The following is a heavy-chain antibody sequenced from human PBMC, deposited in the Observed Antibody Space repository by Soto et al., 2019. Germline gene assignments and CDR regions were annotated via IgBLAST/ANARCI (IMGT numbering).Heavy chain of an antibody. D-gene: IGHD2-21*02. CDR1: GYTFTSYA. CDR2: INAGNGNT. J-gene: IGHJ4*02. CDR3: ARSIVVVTALAY. V-gene: IGHV1-3*05. Sequence: QVQLVQSGAEEKKPGASVKVSCKASGYTFTSYAMHWVRQAPGQRLEWMGWINAGNGNTKYSQKFQGRVTITRDTYASTAYMELSSLRSEATAVYYCARSIVVVTALAYWGQGTLVTVSS.